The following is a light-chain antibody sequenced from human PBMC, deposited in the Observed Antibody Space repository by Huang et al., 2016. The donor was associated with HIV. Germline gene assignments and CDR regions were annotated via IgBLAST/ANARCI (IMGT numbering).Light chain of an antibody. J-gene: IGKJ4*01. CDR2: GAS. Sequence: DIVLTQSPGTLSLSPGERATLSCRANQAVSNNYLAWYQKKPGQSPRLLICGASRRATGGPDRVSGRGYGTDFTRTISRLEPEDFAVYYCQQYGSSLLTFGGGTKVEIK. CDR1: QAVSNNY. V-gene: IGKV3-20*01. CDR3: QQYGSSLLT.